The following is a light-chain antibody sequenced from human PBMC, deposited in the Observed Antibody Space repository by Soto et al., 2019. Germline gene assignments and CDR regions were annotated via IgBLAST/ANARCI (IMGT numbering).Light chain of an antibody. V-gene: IGKV1-39*01. CDR1: QSISSY. CDR3: QQSYSTPQDT. J-gene: IGKJ2*01. Sequence: EIQMTQSPSSLSASVGDRVTITCRASQSISSYLNWYQQKPGKAPKRLIYAASCFQSGVPSRFSGSGSGTDFTLTISSLQPEAFATYYCQQSYSTPQDTFGQGTKLEIK. CDR2: AAS.